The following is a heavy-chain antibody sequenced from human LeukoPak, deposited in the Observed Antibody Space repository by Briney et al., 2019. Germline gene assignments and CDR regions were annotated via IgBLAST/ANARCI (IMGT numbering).Heavy chain of an antibody. Sequence: PGGSLRLSCVASGFTFSSYAMSWVRQVPGKGLERVSFIYSGGNTHYSDSVKGRFTISRDNSKNTLYLQMNSLRAEDTAVYYCARRAGEYSHPYDYWGQGTLVTVSS. CDR1: GFTFSSYA. V-gene: IGHV3-23*05. CDR2: IYSGGNT. J-gene: IGHJ4*02. D-gene: IGHD4-17*01. CDR3: ARRAGEYSHPYDY.